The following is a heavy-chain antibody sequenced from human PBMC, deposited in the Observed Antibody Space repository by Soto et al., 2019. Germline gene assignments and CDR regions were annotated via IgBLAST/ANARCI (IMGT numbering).Heavy chain of an antibody. CDR1: CGSFSGYY. CDR2: INHSGST. CDR3: ARGLPYCSSTSCSTSFDY. J-gene: IGHJ4*02. V-gene: IGHV4-34*01. D-gene: IGHD2-2*02. Sequence: PSETLSLTCAVYCGSFSGYYWSWIRQPPGKGLEWIGEINHSGSTNYNPSLKSRVTISVDTSKNQFSLKLSSVTAADTAVYYCARGLPYCSSTSCSTSFDYWGQGTLVTVSS.